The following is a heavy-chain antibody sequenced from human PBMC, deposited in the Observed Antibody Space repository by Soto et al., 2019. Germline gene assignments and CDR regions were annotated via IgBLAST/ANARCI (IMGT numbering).Heavy chain of an antibody. Sequence: VGSLKLSCAASGFTFSSYAMSWVRQAPGKGLEWVSAISGSGGSTYYADSVKGRFTISRDNSKNTLYLQMSSLRAEDTAVYYCAKALLEWLLYYYYGMDVWGQGTTVTVSS. V-gene: IGHV3-23*01. J-gene: IGHJ6*02. D-gene: IGHD3-3*01. CDR1: GFTFSSYA. CDR2: ISGSGGST. CDR3: AKALLEWLLYYYYGMDV.